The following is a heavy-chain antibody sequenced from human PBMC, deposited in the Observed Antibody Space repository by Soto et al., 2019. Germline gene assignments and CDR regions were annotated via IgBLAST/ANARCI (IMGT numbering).Heavy chain of an antibody. D-gene: IGHD3-3*01. CDR3: ARDTTSRPYYDFWSGYYYLYYMDV. CDR2: TYYRSKWYN. Sequence: SQTLSLTCAISGDSVSSNSAAWNWIRQSPSRGLEWLGRTYYRSKWYNDYAVSVKSRITINPDTSKNQFSLQLNSVTPEDTAVYYCARDTTSRPYYDFWSGYYYLYYMDVWGKGTTVTVSS. V-gene: IGHV6-1*01. CDR1: GDSVSSNSAA. J-gene: IGHJ6*03.